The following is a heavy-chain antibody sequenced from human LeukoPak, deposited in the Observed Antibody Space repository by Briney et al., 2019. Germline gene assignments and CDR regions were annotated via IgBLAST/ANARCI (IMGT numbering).Heavy chain of an antibody. Sequence: PSETLSLTCTVSGGSINSYYWSWIQQPPGKGLEWIGYIYYSGSTNYNPSLKSRVTISRDTSKNQFSLKLRSVTAADTAVYYCTSGGMVSGDYWGHGTLVTVSS. CDR2: IYYSGST. CDR1: GGSINSYY. V-gene: IGHV4-59*01. CDR3: TSGGMVSGDY. D-gene: IGHD2-8*01. J-gene: IGHJ4*01.